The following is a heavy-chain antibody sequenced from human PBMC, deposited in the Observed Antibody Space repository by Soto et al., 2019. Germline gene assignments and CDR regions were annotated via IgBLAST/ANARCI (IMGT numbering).Heavy chain of an antibody. CDR3: AREGGDIVQMVYALPWY. V-gene: IGHV1-2*02. Sequence: ASVKVSCKASGYTFTDYYMHWVRQAPGQGLEWMGWINPNSGATSYAQRFQGRVTMTRDTSISTAHMELSRLTSDDTAVYYCAREGGDIVQMVYALPWYWGQGTLVTVSS. CDR1: GYTFTDYY. CDR2: INPNSGAT. J-gene: IGHJ4*02. D-gene: IGHD2-8*01.